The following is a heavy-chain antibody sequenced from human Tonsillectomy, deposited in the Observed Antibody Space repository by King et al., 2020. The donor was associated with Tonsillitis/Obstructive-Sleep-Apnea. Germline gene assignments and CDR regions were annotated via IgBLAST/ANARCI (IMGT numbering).Heavy chain of an antibody. CDR2: ISSNGGST. D-gene: IGHD3-9*01. V-gene: IGHV3-64*01. CDR1: AFTFSNYA. J-gene: IGHJ3*02. Sequence: VQLVESGGGLVQPGGSLRLSCAASAFTFSNYAMHWVRQAPGKGLEYVSAISSNGGSTYYANSVKGRFTISRDNSKNTLYLQMGSLRAEDMAVYYCARALSWDYDMLTDYSPSAFDIWGLGTMVTVSS. CDR3: ARALSWDYDMLTDYSPSAFDI.